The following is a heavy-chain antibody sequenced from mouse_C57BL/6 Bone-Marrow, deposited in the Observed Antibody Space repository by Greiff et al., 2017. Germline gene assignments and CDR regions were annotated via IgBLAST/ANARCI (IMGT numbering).Heavy chain of an antibody. J-gene: IGHJ3*01. V-gene: IGHV1-69*01. CDR2: IDPSDSYT. CDR1: GYTFTSYW. D-gene: IGHD2-4*01. Sequence: QVQLQQPGAELVMPGASVKLSCKASGYTFTSYWMHWVKQRPGQGLEWIGEIDPSDSYTNYNQKFKGNSTLTVDKSSSTAYMQLSSLTSEDSAVYYCARKGIYDYDGGFAYWGQGTLVTVSA. CDR3: ARKGIYDYDGGFAY.